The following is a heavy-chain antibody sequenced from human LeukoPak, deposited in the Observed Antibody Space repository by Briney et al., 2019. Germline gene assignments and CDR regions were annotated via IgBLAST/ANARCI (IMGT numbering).Heavy chain of an antibody. J-gene: IGHJ4*02. CDR2: ISSTSNMI. CDR3: ATASGSWYRYYFDN. CDR1: GFTFSNYE. D-gene: IGHD6-13*01. Sequence: GGSLRLSCAASGFTFSNYEMNWVRQDPGKVLEWFSYISSTSNMIYYADSVRGRFTISRDNAENSLYLQMNSLRAEDTAVYYCATASGSWYRYYFDNWGQGTLVTVSS. V-gene: IGHV3-48*03.